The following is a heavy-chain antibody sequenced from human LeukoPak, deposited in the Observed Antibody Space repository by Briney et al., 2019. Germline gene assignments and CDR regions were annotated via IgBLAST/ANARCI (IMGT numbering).Heavy chain of an antibody. CDR3: ARDTTLSIAARPNWFDP. J-gene: IGHJ5*02. CDR1: GYTSTGYY. CDR2: INPNSGGT. Sequence: ASVKVSCKASGYTSTGYYMHWVRQAPGQGLEWMGWINPNSGGTNYAQKFQGRVTMTRDTSISTAYMELSRLRSDDTAVYYCARDTTLSIAARPNWFDPWGQGTLVTVSS. V-gene: IGHV1-2*02. D-gene: IGHD6-6*01.